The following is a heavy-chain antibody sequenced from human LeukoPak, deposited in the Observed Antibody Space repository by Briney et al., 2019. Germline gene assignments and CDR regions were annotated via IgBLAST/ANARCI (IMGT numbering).Heavy chain of an antibody. D-gene: IGHD6-6*01. CDR2: ISSSSSSI. Sequence: GGSLRFSCAASGFAFSSYSMKWVRQAPGKGLEWVSQISSSSSSISYADSVKGRFTISRDNGKNSLYLQMNSLRAEDTAVYYCATESSRSSAFWGQGTLVTVSS. V-gene: IGHV3-48*01. CDR1: GFAFSSYS. J-gene: IGHJ4*02. CDR3: ATESSRSSAF.